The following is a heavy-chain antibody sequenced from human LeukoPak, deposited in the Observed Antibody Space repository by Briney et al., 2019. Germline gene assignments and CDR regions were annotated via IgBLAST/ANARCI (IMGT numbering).Heavy chain of an antibody. CDR3: ARGGYSYGFNWFDP. CDR1: GGSFSGYY. D-gene: IGHD5-18*01. V-gene: IGHV4-34*01. J-gene: IGHJ5*02. Sequence: PSETLSHTCAVYGGSFSGYYWSWIRQPPGKGLEWIGYIYHSGSTYYNPSLKSRVTISVDRSKNQFSLKLSSVTAADTAVYYCARGGYSYGFNWFDPWGQGTLVTVSS. CDR2: IYHSGST.